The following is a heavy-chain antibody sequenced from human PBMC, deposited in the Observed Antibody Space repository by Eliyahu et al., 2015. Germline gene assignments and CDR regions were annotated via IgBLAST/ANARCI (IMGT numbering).Heavy chain of an antibody. J-gene: IGHJ4*02. CDR2: IYSGDTP. V-gene: IGHV3-66*02. CDR3: ARPTDSAMGFFDY. D-gene: IGHD5-18*01. Sequence: EVQLVESGGGLXQPGGSLRLSCAASGFTVSNNYXXWVRQAPGKGLEWVSVIYSGDTPYYADSVKGRFTISRDISKNTLYLQMNSLRTEDTAVYYCARPTDSAMGFFDYWGQGTLVTVSS. CDR1: GFTVSNNY.